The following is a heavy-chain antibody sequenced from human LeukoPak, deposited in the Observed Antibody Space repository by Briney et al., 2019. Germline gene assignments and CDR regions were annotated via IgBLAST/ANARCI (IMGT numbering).Heavy chain of an antibody. CDR3: AKDLGRCRNNYFDY. CDR2: ISSNGGST. V-gene: IGHV3-64*01. D-gene: IGHD1-26*01. Sequence: GGSLRLSCAASGFTFSTYAMHWVRQAPGKGLEYVSAISSNGGSTYYANSVKGRFTISRDNSKNTLYLQMGSLRAEDTAVYYCAKDLGRCRNNYFDYWGQGTLVTVSS. CDR1: GFTFSTYA. J-gene: IGHJ4*02.